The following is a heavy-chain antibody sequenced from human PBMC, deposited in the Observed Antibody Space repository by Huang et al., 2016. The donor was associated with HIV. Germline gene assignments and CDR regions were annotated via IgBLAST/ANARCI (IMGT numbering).Heavy chain of an antibody. CDR3: ARDDANHGGFDY. CDR1: GFPVTSNY. V-gene: IGHV3-53*01. Sequence: EVQLVESGGGLIQPGGSLRLSCAVSGFPVTSNYMSWVRQAPGKGLEWVSVIYSGGSTYYAGSVKGRFTVSRDNSKNTLYLQMNSLRAEDTAVYYCARDDANHGGFDYWGQGTLVTVSS. CDR2: IYSGGST. J-gene: IGHJ4*02.